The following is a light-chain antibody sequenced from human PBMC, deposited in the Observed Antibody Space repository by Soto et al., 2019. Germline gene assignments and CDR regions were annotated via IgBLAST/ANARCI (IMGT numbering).Light chain of an antibody. J-gene: IGKJ5*01. Sequence: EIVLTQSPATLSLSPGERATLSCRASQSVSSYLAWYQQKPGQAPRLLIYDASNRATGIPARFSGRGPGTDFTLTISSLEPEDFAVYYCQQRSNWPPVTFGQGTRLEIK. CDR3: QQRSNWPPVT. V-gene: IGKV3-11*01. CDR2: DAS. CDR1: QSVSSY.